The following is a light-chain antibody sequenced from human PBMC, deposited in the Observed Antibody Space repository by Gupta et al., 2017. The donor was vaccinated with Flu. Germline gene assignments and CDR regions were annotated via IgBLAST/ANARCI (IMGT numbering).Light chain of an antibody. Sequence: EIVLTQSPGTLSLSPGERATLSCMASQSVNSDYFAWYQQKPGQAPRLLIYGASRRATGIPDRFSGSGSETDFTLTISRLDPEDFAVYYCQQYGSSPLITFGPGTKVDIK. J-gene: IGKJ3*01. CDR1: QSVNSDY. CDR3: QQYGSSPLIT. CDR2: GAS. V-gene: IGKV3-20*01.